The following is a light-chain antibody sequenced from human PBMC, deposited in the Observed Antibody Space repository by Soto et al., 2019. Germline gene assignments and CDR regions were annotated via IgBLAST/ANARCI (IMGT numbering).Light chain of an antibody. Sequence: EIVMTQSPASLSVPPGERATLSCRASQSVSTNFAWYLQKPGQAPRLLIYGASTRATAVPARFTASGSGTELTLSISSLRSDDFGVYYCQQYYTWPRTFGQGPKVEIK. CDR1: QSVSTN. V-gene: IGKV3-15*01. CDR2: GAS. J-gene: IGKJ1*01. CDR3: QQYYTWPRT.